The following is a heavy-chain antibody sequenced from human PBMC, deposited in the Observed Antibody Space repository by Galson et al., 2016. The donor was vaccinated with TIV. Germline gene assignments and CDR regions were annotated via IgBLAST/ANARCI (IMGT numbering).Heavy chain of an antibody. V-gene: IGHV1-69*08. D-gene: IGHD6-19*01. J-gene: IGHJ2*01. CDR1: GGTFNVFT. CDR2: IIPIIDTA. Sequence: SVKVSCKASGGTFNVFTITWVRQAPGQGLEWMGRIIPIIDTANYAQKFQGRVTISTDKSTGTAYMELRSLTDEDTAVYYCARVKSVASWSFDLWGRGTLVSASS. CDR3: ARVKSVASWSFDL.